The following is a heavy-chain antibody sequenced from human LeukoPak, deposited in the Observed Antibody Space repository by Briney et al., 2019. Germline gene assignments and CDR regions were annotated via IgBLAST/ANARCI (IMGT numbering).Heavy chain of an antibody. CDR1: GFTFSNAW. J-gene: IGHJ4*02. D-gene: IGHD3-22*01. CDR3: TTGRDYYDSSGYYWDRYYFDY. CDR2: IKSKTDGGTT. Sequence: PGGSLRLSCAASGFTFSNAWMSWVRQAPGKGPEWVGRIKSKTDGGTTDYAAPVKGRFTISRDDSKNTLYLQMNSLKTEDTAVYYCTTGRDYYDSSGYYWDRYYFDYWGQGTLVTVSS. V-gene: IGHV3-15*01.